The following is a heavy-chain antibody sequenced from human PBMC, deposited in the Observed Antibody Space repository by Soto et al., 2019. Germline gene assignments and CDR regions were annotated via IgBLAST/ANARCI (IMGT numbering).Heavy chain of an antibody. CDR1: GYTFTSYG. D-gene: IGHD1-26*01. Sequence: ASVKVSCKASGYTFTSYGISWVRQAPGQGLEWMGWISAYNGNTNYAQKLQGRVTMTTDTSTSTAYMELRSLRSDDTAVYYCARVSRDSGGYYGAFDIWGQGTMVTVSS. CDR3: ARVSRDSGGYYGAFDI. V-gene: IGHV1-18*01. J-gene: IGHJ3*02. CDR2: ISAYNGNT.